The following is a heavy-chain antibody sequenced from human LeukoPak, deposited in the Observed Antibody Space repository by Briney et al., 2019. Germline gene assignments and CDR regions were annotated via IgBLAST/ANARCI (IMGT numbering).Heavy chain of an antibody. D-gene: IGHD1-1*01. V-gene: IGHV4-39*07. Sequence: SETLSLTCTVSGGSVSTSSYCWGWIRQPPGKGLEWIGSVCYSGSTYYSPSLKSRVTVSVDTSKTQFSLKLSSVTAADTAVYFCARGRVSSSTWYSTYYYYFYMDVWGKGTTVTVSS. J-gene: IGHJ6*03. CDR2: VCYSGST. CDR3: ARGRVSSSTWYSTYYYYFYMDV. CDR1: GGSVSTSSYC.